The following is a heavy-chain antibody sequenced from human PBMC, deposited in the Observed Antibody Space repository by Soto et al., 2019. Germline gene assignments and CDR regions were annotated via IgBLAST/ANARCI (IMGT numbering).Heavy chain of an antibody. J-gene: IGHJ4*02. CDR3: AHATWLLLQYYFDY. D-gene: IGHD3-22*01. CDR2: IYWNDDK. V-gene: IGHV2-5*01. CDR1: GFSLSTSGVG. Sequence: QITLKESGPTLVKPTQTLTLTCTFSGFSLSTSGVGVGWIRQPPGKALEWLALIYWNDDKRYSPSLKSRLTITKDTSKHQVVLTMTNMDPVDTATYYCAHATWLLLQYYFDYWGQGTLVTVSS.